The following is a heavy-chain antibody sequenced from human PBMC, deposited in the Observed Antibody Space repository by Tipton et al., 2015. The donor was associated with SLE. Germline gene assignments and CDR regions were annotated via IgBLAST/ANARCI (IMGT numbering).Heavy chain of an antibody. V-gene: IGHV1-8*01. CDR2: LNTNSGES. Sequence: QLVQSGAEVKKPGTSVKVSCMASGYTFTSYDINWVRQATGQGLEWVGWLNTNSGESDLAQKFQGRVTMTRSTSMNTAYMALTSLRSEDTAVYYCAMSVAAAGSAFDTWGQGTLVTVSS. CDR3: AMSVAAAGSAFDT. J-gene: IGHJ4*02. D-gene: IGHD6-19*01. CDR1: GYTFTSYD.